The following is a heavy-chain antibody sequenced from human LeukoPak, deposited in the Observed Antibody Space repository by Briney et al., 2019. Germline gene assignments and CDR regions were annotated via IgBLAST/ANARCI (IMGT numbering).Heavy chain of an antibody. CDR3: AKDLLLSTVYYYYGMDV. V-gene: IGHV3-23*01. CDR2: ISGSGGST. J-gene: IGHJ6*02. Sequence: PGGSLRLSCAASGFTFSSYAMSWVRQAPGKGLEWVSAISGSGGSTYYADSVKGRFTISRDNSKNTLYLQMNSLGAEDTAVYYCAKDLLLSTVYYYYGMDVWGQGTTVTVSS. D-gene: IGHD3-10*01. CDR1: GFTFSSYA.